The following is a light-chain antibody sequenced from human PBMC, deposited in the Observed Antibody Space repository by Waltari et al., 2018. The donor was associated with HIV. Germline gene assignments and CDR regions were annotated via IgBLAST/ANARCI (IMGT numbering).Light chain of an antibody. Sequence: QSVLTPPPSASGTPGQRVPISCSGSSSNIGTNYVYWYQQLPGTAPKLLIYRNNQRPSGVPDRFSGSKSGTSASLAISGLRSEDEADYYCAAWRDSLSAVVFGGGTKLTVL. CDR1: SSNIGTNY. CDR3: AAWRDSLSAVV. J-gene: IGLJ2*01. CDR2: RNN. V-gene: IGLV1-47*01.